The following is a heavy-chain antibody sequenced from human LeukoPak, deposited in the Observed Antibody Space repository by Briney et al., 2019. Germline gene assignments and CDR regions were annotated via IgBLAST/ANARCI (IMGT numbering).Heavy chain of an antibody. CDR2: IYYSGST. D-gene: IGHD5-18*01. CDR3: ARDVDTEFDY. CDR1: GGSISSYY. J-gene: IGHJ4*02. V-gene: IGHV4-59*01. Sequence: PETLSLTCTVSGGSISSYYWSWIRQPPGKGLEWIGYIYYSGSTNYNPSLKSRVTTSVDTSKNQFSLKLSSVTAADTTVYYCARDVDTEFDYWGQGTLVTVSS.